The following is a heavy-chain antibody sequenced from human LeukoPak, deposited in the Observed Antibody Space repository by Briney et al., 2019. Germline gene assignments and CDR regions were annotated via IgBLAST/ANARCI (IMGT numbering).Heavy chain of an antibody. D-gene: IGHD3-9*01. CDR3: ARDVRGTYYDILTGYYPDY. V-gene: IGHV3-11*01. Sequence: GGSLRLSCAASGFSFSDHYMSWIRQAPGKGLEWVSYISSSGNTIYYADSVKGRFTISRDNAKNSLYLQMNSLRAEDTAVYYCARDVRGTYYDILTGYYPDYWGQGTLVTVSS. CDR1: GFSFSDHY. CDR2: ISSSGNTI. J-gene: IGHJ4*02.